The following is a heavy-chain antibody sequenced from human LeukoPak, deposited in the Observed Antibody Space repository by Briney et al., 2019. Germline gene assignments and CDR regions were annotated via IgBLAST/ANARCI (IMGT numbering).Heavy chain of an antibody. CDR1: GYAFTAYH. Sequence: ASVKVSCKASGYAFTAYHLYWLRQAPGQELECMGLINPKNGDTNYAQSFQGRVTMTRDSSISTVYMELSRRSSDDTAVYYCARENYNQAFDFWGQGSLVTVSS. V-gene: IGHV1-2*02. J-gene: IGHJ4*02. CDR2: INPKNGDT. CDR3: ARENYNQAFDF. D-gene: IGHD5-24*01.